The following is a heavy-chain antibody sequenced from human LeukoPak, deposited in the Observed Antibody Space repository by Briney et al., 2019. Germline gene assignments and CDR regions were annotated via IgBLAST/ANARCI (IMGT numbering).Heavy chain of an antibody. CDR2: INSDGSST. Sequence: PGGSLRLSCAASGFTFSSYWMHWVRQAPGKGLVWVSRINSDGSSTSYADSVKGRFTISRDNAKNTLYLQMSSLRAEDTAVYYCARDLESPPVEGGFDYWGQGTLVTVSS. CDR1: GFTFSSYW. J-gene: IGHJ4*02. D-gene: IGHD1-1*01. CDR3: ARDLESPPVEGGFDY. V-gene: IGHV3-74*01.